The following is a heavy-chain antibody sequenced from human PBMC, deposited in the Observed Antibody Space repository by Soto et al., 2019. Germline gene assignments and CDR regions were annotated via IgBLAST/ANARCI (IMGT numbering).Heavy chain of an antibody. CDR3: VRSASSRWYVRAVMDV. D-gene: IGHD6-13*01. J-gene: IGHJ6*02. V-gene: IGHV3-74*01. Sequence: PGGSRRLSCAASGFTFSSYWMHWVRQAPGKGLVWVSRINSDGSSTSYADSVKGRFTISRDNAKNTLYLQMNSLRAEDTAVYYCVRSASSRWYVRAVMDVWGQGTTVTVSS. CDR2: INSDGSST. CDR1: GFTFSSYW.